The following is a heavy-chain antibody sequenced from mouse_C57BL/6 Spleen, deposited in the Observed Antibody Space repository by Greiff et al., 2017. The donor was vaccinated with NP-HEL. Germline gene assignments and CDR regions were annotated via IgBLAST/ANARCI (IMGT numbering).Heavy chain of an antibody. CDR1: GYAFSSYW. CDR2: IYPGDGDT. D-gene: IGHD2-4*01. Sequence: VQLQQSGAELVKPGASVKISCKASGYAFSSYWMNWVKQRPGKGLEWIGQIYPGDGDTNYNGKFKGKATLTADKSSSTAYMQLSSLTSEDSAVYFCARGGYDYAYWYFDVWGTGTTVTVSS. J-gene: IGHJ1*03. CDR3: ARGGYDYAYWYFDV. V-gene: IGHV1-80*01.